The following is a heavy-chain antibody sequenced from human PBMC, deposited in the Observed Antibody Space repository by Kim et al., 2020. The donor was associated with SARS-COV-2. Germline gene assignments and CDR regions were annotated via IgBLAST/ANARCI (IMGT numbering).Heavy chain of an antibody. D-gene: IGHD5-18*01. CDR1: GYTFTGYY. Sequence: ASVKVSCKASGYTFTGYYMHWVRQAPGQGLEWMGRINPNSGGTNYAQKFQGRVTMTRDTSISTAYMELSRLRSDDTAVYYCARDNSYGFLGYYYGMDVWGQGTTVTVSS. CDR3: ARDNSYGFLGYYYGMDV. V-gene: IGHV1-2*06. J-gene: IGHJ6*02. CDR2: INPNSGGT.